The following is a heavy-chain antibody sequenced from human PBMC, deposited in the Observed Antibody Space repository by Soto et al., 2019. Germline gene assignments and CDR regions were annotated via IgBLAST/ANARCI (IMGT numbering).Heavy chain of an antibody. CDR2: INPNSGGT. D-gene: IGHD3-10*01. Sequence: APAKVSCKASGYTFTGYYMHWARQAPGQGLEWMGWINPNSGGTNYAQKFQGWVTMTRDTSISTAYMELSRLRSDDTAVYYCARVDSGSSSDAFDIWGQGTMVTGSS. J-gene: IGHJ3*02. CDR3: ARVDSGSSSDAFDI. CDR1: GYTFTGYY. V-gene: IGHV1-2*04.